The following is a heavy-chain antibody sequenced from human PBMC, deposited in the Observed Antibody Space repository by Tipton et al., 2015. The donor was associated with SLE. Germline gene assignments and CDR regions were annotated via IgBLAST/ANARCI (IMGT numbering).Heavy chain of an antibody. J-gene: IGHJ4*02. Sequence: SLRLSCAASGFTFSSYWIHWVRQVPGKGLVWVSRINSDGSSTIYADSVKGRFTISRDNAKNTVYLQMNSLKAEDTAVYYCAASSGWPAFWGQGTLVTVSS. D-gene: IGHD6-19*01. V-gene: IGHV3-74*01. CDR1: GFTFSSYW. CDR2: INSDGSST. CDR3: AASSGWPAF.